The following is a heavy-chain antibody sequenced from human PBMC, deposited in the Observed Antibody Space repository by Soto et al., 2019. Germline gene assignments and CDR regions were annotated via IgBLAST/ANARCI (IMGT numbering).Heavy chain of an antibody. CDR2: IKQDGSEK. CDR1: GFTFSSYW. CDR3: ARYYYDSSGYYAYYGMDV. Sequence: GGSLRLSCAASGFTFSSYWMSWVRQAPGKGLGWVANIKQDGSEKYYVDTVKGRFTISRDNAKNSLYLQMNSLRAEDTAVYYCARYYYDSSGYYAYYGMDVWGQGTTVTVSS. D-gene: IGHD3-22*01. V-gene: IGHV3-7*05. J-gene: IGHJ6*02.